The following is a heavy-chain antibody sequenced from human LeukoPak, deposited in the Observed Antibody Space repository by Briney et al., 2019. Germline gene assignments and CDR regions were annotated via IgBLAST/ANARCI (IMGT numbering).Heavy chain of an antibody. J-gene: IGHJ5*02. CDR1: GGSISSYY. CDR3: ARTRYCSSTSCWEPTLYPWFGP. D-gene: IGHD2-2*01. V-gene: IGHV4-59*01. Sequence: PSETPSLTCTVSGGSISSYYWSWIRQPPGKGLEWIGYIYYSGSTNYNPSLKSRVTISVDTSKNQFSLKLSSVTAADTAVYYCARTRYCSSTSCWEPTLYPWFGPWGQGTLVTVSS. CDR2: IYYSGST.